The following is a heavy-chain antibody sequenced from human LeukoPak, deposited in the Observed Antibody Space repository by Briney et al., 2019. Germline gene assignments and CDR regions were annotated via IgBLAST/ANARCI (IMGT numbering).Heavy chain of an antibody. Sequence: PGGSLRLSCAASGFTFNRYGMHWVRQAPGKGLEWVAIIWYDGSNQHYADSVKGRFTISRDNSKNTVYLQMDSLRVEDTAVSSCARDRVGAPFDYWGQGTLVTVSS. CDR1: GFTFNRYG. CDR3: ARDRVGAPFDY. D-gene: IGHD1-26*01. V-gene: IGHV3-33*01. J-gene: IGHJ4*01. CDR2: IWYDGSNQ.